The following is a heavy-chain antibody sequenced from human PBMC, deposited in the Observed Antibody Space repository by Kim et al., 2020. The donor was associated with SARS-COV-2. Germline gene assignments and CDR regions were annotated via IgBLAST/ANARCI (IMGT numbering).Heavy chain of an antibody. D-gene: IGHD6-19*01. J-gene: IGHJ4*03. CDR3: ARDFGAIAGADHLVDS. Sequence: GGSLRLSCAASGFTFSSYGMHWVRQAPGRGLEWVAVIWYDGSNKYYADSVKGRFTISRDNSKNTLFLQMNSLRAEDTAVYYCARDFGAIAGADHLVDSWGDGALGTLSS. V-gene: IGHV3-33*01. CDR1: GFTFSSYG. CDR2: IWYDGSNK.